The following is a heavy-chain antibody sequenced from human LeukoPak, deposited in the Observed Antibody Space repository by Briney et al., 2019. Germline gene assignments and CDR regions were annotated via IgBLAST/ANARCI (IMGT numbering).Heavy chain of an antibody. CDR1: GGTFSSYA. CDR2: IIPIFGTA. D-gene: IGHD4-17*01. Sequence: ASVKVSCKASGGTFSSYAISWVRQAPGQGLEWMGGIIPIFGTANYAQKFQGRVTITTDESTSTAYMELSSLRSEHTAGHYCASHRNVYGDRTGDYYYMDVWGKGTMVTVSS. V-gene: IGHV1-69*05. J-gene: IGHJ6*03. CDR3: ASHRNVYGDRTGDYYYMDV.